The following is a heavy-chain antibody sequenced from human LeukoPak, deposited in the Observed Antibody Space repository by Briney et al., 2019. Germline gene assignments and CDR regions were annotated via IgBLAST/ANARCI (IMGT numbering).Heavy chain of an antibody. CDR1: GFTFSSYN. Sequence: GGSLRLSCAASGFTFSSYNMNWVRQAPGKGLEWVSSISSGSSYIYYADSVKGRFTISRDNAKNSLYLQMNSLRAEDTAVYYCARDLTALDYGDYYNWFDPWGQGTLVTVSS. J-gene: IGHJ5*02. D-gene: IGHD4-17*01. CDR3: ARDLTALDYGDYYNWFDP. V-gene: IGHV3-21*01. CDR2: ISSGSSYI.